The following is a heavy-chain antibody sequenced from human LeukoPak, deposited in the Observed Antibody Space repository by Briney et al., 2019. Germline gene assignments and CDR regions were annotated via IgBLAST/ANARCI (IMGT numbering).Heavy chain of an antibody. D-gene: IGHD3-22*01. J-gene: IGHJ4*02. CDR3: ARDGYRIDYYDSSGYWDY. Sequence: ASVKVSCKASGGTFSSHAISWVRQAPGQGLEWMGGIIPIFGTANYAQKFQGRVTITADESTSTAYMELSSLRSEDTAVYYCARDGYRIDYYDSSGYWDYWGQGTLVTVSS. V-gene: IGHV1-69*13. CDR1: GGTFSSHA. CDR2: IIPIFGTA.